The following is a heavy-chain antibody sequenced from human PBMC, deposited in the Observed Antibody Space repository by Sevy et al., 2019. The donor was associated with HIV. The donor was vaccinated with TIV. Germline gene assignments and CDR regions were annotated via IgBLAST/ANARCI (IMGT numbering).Heavy chain of an antibody. V-gene: IGHV1-69*13. CDR2: IIPIMETA. D-gene: IGHD6-13*01. CDR1: GGSFSTFS. CDR3: AKGDSSWYSDS. J-gene: IGHJ4*02. Sequence: ASVKVSCKASGGSFSTFSISWVRQAPGQGLEWMGGIIPIMETADYAKRFQGRVTITADESTMTAYMEISSLRSQDTAVYYCAKGDSSWYSDSWGQGTLVTVSS.